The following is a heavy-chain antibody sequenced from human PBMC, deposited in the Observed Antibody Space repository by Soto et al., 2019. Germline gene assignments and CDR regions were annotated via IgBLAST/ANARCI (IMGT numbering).Heavy chain of an antibody. J-gene: IGHJ4*02. D-gene: IGHD6-19*01. CDR1: GFSLSNARMG. Sequence: QVTLKESGPVLVKPTETLTLTCTVSGFSLSNARMGVSWIRQPPGKALEWLAHIFSTDEKSYKRSLKSRLTSSKDTSKSQVVITLTKMDPVDTATYYCARIFSSSGWYGLFNWGPGTLVTVSS. CDR3: ARIFSSSGWYGLFN. V-gene: IGHV2-26*01. CDR2: IFSTDEK.